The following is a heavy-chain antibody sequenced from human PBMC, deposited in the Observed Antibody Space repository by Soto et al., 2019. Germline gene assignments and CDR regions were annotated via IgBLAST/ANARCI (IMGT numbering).Heavy chain of an antibody. CDR3: ERGGVVNYYHGMDV. V-gene: IGHV1-18*01. J-gene: IGHJ6*02. CDR1: GYTFTSYG. D-gene: IGHD5-12*01. Sequence: QVQLVQSGGEVKKPGASVKLSCTASGYTFTSYGISWVRQAPGQGLVWMGWISAYNGKTNYAQNVQGRVTMTTYTSTRTAYMDLRSLRSDDTAVYYCERGGVVNYYHGMDVWGQGTTVTVSS. CDR2: ISAYNGKT.